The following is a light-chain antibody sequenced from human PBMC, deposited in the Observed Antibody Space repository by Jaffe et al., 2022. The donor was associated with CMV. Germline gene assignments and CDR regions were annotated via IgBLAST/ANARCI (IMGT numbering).Light chain of an antibody. CDR3: AAWGDSLEDVA. CDR2: SDN. Sequence: QSVLTQPPSASGAPGQKVTISCSGSSSNIGRNTVNWYQQLPGTAPKLLIYSDNQRPSGVPDRFSGSKSGTSASLAISGLQSEDEGDYYCAAWGDSLEDVAFGGGTKLTVL. CDR1: SSNIGRNT. V-gene: IGLV1-44*01. J-gene: IGLJ2*01.